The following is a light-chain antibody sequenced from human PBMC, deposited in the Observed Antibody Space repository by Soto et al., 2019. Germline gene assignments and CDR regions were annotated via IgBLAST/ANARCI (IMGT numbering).Light chain of an antibody. Sequence: EIVMTQSPATLSVSPGEGATLSCRATQSINKNLAWYQQKPGQAPRLLIYGASARATGIPARFAGSGSGTEFSLSISSLQSEDFAVYYCQQYENWPRTFGQGTKVDI. CDR2: GAS. V-gene: IGKV3-15*01. CDR1: QSINKN. CDR3: QQYENWPRT. J-gene: IGKJ1*01.